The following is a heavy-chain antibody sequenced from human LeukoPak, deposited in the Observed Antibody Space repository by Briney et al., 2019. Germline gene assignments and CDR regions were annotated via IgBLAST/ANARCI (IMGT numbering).Heavy chain of an antibody. V-gene: IGHV4-59*01. CDR1: GGSISSYY. CDR3: ARDLLYSGYDS. D-gene: IGHD5-12*01. J-gene: IGHJ5*02. Sequence: SETLSLTCTVSGGSISSYYWSWIRQPPGRGLEWIGYIYYSGSTNYNPSLKSRVTISVDTSKNLFSLKLSSVTAADTAVYYCARDLLYSGYDSWGQGTLVTVSS. CDR2: IYYSGST.